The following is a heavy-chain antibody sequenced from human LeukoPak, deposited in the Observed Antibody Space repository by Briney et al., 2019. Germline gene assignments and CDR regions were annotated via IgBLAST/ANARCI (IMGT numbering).Heavy chain of an antibody. V-gene: IGHV3-74*01. Sequence: GRSLRLSCAASGFTFSRYWMHWVRQAPGKGLVWVSRINSDGSSTSYADSVKGRFTISRDNAKNTLYLQMNSLRAEDTALYYCAGDTSSSPMGFDYWGQGTLVTVPS. J-gene: IGHJ4*02. CDR3: AGDTSSSPMGFDY. D-gene: IGHD6-6*01. CDR2: INSDGSST. CDR1: GFTFSRYW.